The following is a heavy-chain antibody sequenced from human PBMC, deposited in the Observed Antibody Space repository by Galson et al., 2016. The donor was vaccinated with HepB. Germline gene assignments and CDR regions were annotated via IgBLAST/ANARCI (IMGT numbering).Heavy chain of an antibody. CDR1: GFTFSSYG. J-gene: IGHJ4*01. D-gene: IGHD3-10*01. CDR3: AKRGSRAGNTWITMIRGDQIYYFDY. Sequence: SLRLSCAASGFTFSSYGMSWVRQAPGKGLEWVSSISGSGGSTYYADSVKGRFTISRDNSKNTLYLQMNSLRAEDTAVYYCAKRGSRAGNTWITMIRGDQIYYFDYWGHGTLVTVSS. CDR2: ISGSGGST. V-gene: IGHV3-23*01.